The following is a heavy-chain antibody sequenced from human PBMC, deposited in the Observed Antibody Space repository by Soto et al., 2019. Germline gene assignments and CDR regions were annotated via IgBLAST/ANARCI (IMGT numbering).Heavy chain of an antibody. CDR1: GFTFDDYA. D-gene: IGHD6-13*01. CDR2: ISWNSGSK. J-gene: IGHJ5*02. Sequence: EVQLVESGGGLVRPGRSLRLPCAASGFTFDDYAMHWVRQAPGKGLEWVSGISWNSGSKAYADSVKGRFTISRDNAKNSLYLQMNSLRVEDTALYYCVKDSTISAAGWFDPWGQGTLVTVSS. V-gene: IGHV3-9*01. CDR3: VKDSTISAAGWFDP.